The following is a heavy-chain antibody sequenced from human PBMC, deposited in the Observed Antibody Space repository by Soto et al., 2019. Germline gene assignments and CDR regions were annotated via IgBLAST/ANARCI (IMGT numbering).Heavy chain of an antibody. J-gene: IGHJ4*02. V-gene: IGHV4-39*07. Sequence: PSETLSLTCTVSGGSVSSNSYSWGWIRQSPGKGLEWIGEINHSGSTNYNPSLKSRVTISVDTSKNQFSLKLSSVTAADTAVYYCAAGGGLPRYYWGQGTLVTVSS. D-gene: IGHD5-12*01. CDR3: AAGGGLPRYY. CDR1: GGSVSSNSYS. CDR2: INHSGST.